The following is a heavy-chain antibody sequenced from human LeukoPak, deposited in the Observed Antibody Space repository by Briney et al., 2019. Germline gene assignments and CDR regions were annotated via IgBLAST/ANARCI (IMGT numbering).Heavy chain of an antibody. CDR2: ISAYNGNT. CDR3: ARGRNSVYYFNVVAPSYFDY. V-gene: IGHV1-18*01. J-gene: IGHJ4*02. D-gene: IGHD3-22*01. Sequence: GASVKVSCKASGYTFTSYGISWVRQAPGQGLEWMGWISAYNGNTNYAQKLQGRVTVTTDTSTSTAYMELRSLRSDDTAVYYCARGRNSVYYFNVVAPSYFDYWGQGTLVTVSS. CDR1: GYTFTSYG.